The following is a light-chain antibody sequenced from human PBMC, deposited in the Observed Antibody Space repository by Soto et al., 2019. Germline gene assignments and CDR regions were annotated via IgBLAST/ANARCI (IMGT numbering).Light chain of an antibody. V-gene: IGLV1-47*01. J-gene: IGLJ1*01. Sequence: QSVLTQPPSVSGTPGQRVTISCSGGISNIGTNYVHWFQQLPGTAPKVLSNRDNQRPSGFPDRFSGSKSGTSASLAISGLRSEDEAEYYCAAWDDTVRSYVFGTGTKLTVL. CDR2: RDN. CDR3: AAWDDTVRSYV. CDR1: ISNIGTNY.